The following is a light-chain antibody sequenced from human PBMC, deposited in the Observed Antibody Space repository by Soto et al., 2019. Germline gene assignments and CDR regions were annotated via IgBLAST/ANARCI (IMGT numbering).Light chain of an antibody. CDR1: QDITID. V-gene: IGKV1-27*01. Sequence: QMTQSPSSLSASVGDTVTITCRASQDITIDVAWYQQKPGKPPSLLISDASTLHSGVSSRFSGSGYATDFTLTISNLQPEDVATYYCHKYNSFPPTFGGGTKVDVK. CDR3: HKYNSFPPT. CDR2: DAS. J-gene: IGKJ4*01.